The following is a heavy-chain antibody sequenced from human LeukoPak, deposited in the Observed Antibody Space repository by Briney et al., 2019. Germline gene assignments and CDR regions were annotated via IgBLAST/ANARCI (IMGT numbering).Heavy chain of an antibody. D-gene: IGHD1-1*01. CDR2: ISGSSGST. V-gene: IGHV3-23*01. J-gene: IGHJ6*03. Sequence: GGSLRLSCAASGFTLSSYAMSWVRQAPGKGLEWVSGISGSSGSTYHADSVKGRFTISRDNSKNTLYLQLNGLRAEDTAVYYCAKDFLDNRERPYYMDVWGKGTTVTVSS. CDR1: GFTLSSYA. CDR3: AKDFLDNRERPYYMDV.